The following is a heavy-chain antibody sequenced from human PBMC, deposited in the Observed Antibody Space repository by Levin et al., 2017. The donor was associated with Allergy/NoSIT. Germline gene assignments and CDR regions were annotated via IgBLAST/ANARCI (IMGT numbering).Heavy chain of an antibody. Sequence: SVKVSCKASGGTFSSYAISWVRQAPGQGLEWMGGIIPIFGTANYAQKFQGRVTITADESTSTAYMELSSLRSEDTAVYYCARNAPRGTTYYFDYWGQGTLVTVSS. D-gene: IGHD1-1*01. CDR3: ARNAPRGTTYYFDY. CDR2: IIPIFGTA. J-gene: IGHJ4*02. V-gene: IGHV1-69*13. CDR1: GGTFSSYA.